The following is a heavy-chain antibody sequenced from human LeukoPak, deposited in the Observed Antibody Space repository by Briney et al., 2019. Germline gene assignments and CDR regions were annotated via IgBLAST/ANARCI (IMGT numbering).Heavy chain of an antibody. Sequence: GGSLRLSCVASGFTFSSYSMNWVRQAPGKGLEWVSSISGSSSYIYYADSLKGRFTISKDNFKKSLYLQMNSLRAEDMAVYYCARGTSGSYSFDYWGQGTLVTVSS. CDR1: GFTFSSYS. D-gene: IGHD1-26*01. CDR2: ISGSSSYI. V-gene: IGHV3-21*01. J-gene: IGHJ4*02. CDR3: ARGTSGSYSFDY.